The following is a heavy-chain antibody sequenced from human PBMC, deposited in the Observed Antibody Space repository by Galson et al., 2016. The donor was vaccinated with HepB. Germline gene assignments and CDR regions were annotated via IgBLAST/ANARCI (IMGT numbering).Heavy chain of an antibody. J-gene: IGHJ4*02. CDR2: IKEDGSEK. V-gene: IGHV3-7*01. CDR3: ARDSGSSYSLHY. D-gene: IGHD1-26*01. CDR1: GFRFRYYW. Sequence: SLRLSCAASGFRFRYYWMSWVRQAPGEGLEWVANIKEDGSEKYYVDSVKGRFTISRDNAKNSLYLEMNSLRREDTAVYYCARDSGSSYSLHYWGQGNPVTVSS.